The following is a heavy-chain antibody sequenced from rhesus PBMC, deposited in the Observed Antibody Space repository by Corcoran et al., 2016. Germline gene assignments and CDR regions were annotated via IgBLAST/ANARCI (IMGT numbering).Heavy chain of an antibody. V-gene: IGHV4-93*02. J-gene: IGHJ2*01. Sequence: QVQLQESGPAVVKPSETLSLTCAVYGCSVSRRNWWFWIRQVPGQGLDFIGGIYGSDGSTEYNPALKSRVTFSIDTSKNHFSLKLSSVTAADTAVYYCARLFGNYNWYIDLWGPGTPITVSS. CDR1: GCSVSRRNW. CDR3: ARLFGNYNWYIDL. CDR2: IYGSDGST. D-gene: IGHD4-35*01.